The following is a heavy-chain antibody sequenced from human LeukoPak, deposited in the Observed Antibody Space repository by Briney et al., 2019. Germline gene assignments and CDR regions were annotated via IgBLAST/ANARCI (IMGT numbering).Heavy chain of an antibody. D-gene: IGHD3-10*01. CDR3: AKDPVTMVRGVAGYFDY. V-gene: IGHV3-33*06. J-gene: IGHJ4*02. CDR1: GFTFSNYG. Sequence: PGGSLRLSCAASGFTFSNYGMHWVRQAPGKGLEWVAVIWYDGSNKYYADSVKGRFTVSRDNSKNTLYLQMNSLRAEDTAVYYCAKDPVTMVRGVAGYFDYWGQGTLVTVSS. CDR2: IWYDGSNK.